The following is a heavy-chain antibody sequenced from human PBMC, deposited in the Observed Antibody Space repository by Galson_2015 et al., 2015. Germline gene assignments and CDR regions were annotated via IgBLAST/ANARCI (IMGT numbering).Heavy chain of an antibody. J-gene: IGHJ4*02. D-gene: IGHD3-10*01. CDR3: ARGVWFGEFLEY. CDR2: MNPNSGNT. Sequence: SVKVSCKASGYTFTSYDINWVRQATGQGLEWMGWMNPNSGNTGYAQKFQGRVTMTRNTSISTAYMELSSLRSEDTAVYYCARGVWFGEFLEYWGQGTLVTVSS. CDR1: GYTFTSYD. V-gene: IGHV1-8*01.